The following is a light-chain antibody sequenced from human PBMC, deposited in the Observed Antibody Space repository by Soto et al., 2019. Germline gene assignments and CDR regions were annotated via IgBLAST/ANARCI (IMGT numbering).Light chain of an antibody. J-gene: IGKJ1*01. Sequence: EIVLTQSPGTLSLSPGERATLSCRASQSVSSAYLAWYQHKPGQPPTLLIYAASSRVTGIPDRFSGSGSGTNFTVTISRLEPGDFAVYYCHEDGGASKWTFGQGTKVFIK. CDR3: HEDGGASKWT. CDR2: AAS. CDR1: QSVSSAY. V-gene: IGKV3-20*01.